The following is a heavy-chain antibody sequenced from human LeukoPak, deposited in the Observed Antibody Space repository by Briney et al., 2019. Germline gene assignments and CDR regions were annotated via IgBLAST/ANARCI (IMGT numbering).Heavy chain of an antibody. Sequence: SETLSLTCAVSGGSISISHWWTWVRQPPGKGLEWIGEIHHSGSNNCNPSLKSRVSLLVDKSKNQFSLRLSSVTAADTAVYYCERVYCSGDSCFYFDYWGQGALVTVSS. J-gene: IGHJ4*02. CDR3: ERVYCSGDSCFYFDY. V-gene: IGHV4-4*02. CDR2: IHHSGSN. CDR1: GGSISISHW. D-gene: IGHD2-15*01.